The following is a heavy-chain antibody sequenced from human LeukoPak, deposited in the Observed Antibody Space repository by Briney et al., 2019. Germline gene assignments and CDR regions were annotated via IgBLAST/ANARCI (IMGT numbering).Heavy chain of an antibody. CDR3: ARVAQPANWSYDGYYYYMDV. V-gene: IGHV3-20*04. CDR2: INWNGGST. CDR1: GFTFDDYG. J-gene: IGHJ6*03. D-gene: IGHD1-7*01. Sequence: TGGSLRLSCAASGFTFDDYGMSWVRQAPGKGLEWVSGINWNGGSTGYADSVKGRFTISRDNAKNSLYLQMNSLRAEDTALYYCARVAQPANWSYDGYYYYMDVWGKGTTVTVSS.